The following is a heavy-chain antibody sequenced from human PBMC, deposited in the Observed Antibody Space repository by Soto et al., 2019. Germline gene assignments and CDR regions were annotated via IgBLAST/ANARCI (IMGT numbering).Heavy chain of an antibody. D-gene: IGHD3-9*01. CDR1: GGSIGGVGYS. CDR2: MYHSGTF. Sequence: QLQLQESGSGLVKTSQTLSLTCAVSGGSIGGVGYSWSWIRQPPGGGLEWIGYMYHSGTFLKSPSLKTRLTMSLDMSKNQFSLTLNSMTAADTAVYYCARAQFYSGPGNYNNLMFDAWGQGIQVTVSS. V-gene: IGHV4-30-2*01. J-gene: IGHJ5*02. CDR3: ARAQFYSGPGNYNNLMFDA.